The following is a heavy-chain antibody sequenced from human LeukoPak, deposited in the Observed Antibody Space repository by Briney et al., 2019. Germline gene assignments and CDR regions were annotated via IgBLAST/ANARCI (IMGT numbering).Heavy chain of an antibody. CDR2: IKQDGSDK. J-gene: IGHJ4*02. V-gene: IGHV3-7*03. CDR3: ARYNSAWKTDDY. Sequence: GGSLRLSCAASGFTFNSYWMTWVRQAPGKGLEWVADIKQDGSDKYYAGSVKGRFTISRDNAKNSLYLQMNSLRAEDTPVYFCARYNSAWKTDDYWGRGTLVTVSS. CDR1: GFTFNSYW. D-gene: IGHD6-19*01.